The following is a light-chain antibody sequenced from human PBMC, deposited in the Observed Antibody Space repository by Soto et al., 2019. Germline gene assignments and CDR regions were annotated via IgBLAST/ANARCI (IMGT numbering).Light chain of an antibody. CDR1: QRISGC. CDR3: QQYNNFSPWP. Sequence: EIQMTQSPTTLSASVGDRVTLTCRASQRISGCFAWYQQKPGKAPKLLIYDASSLESGVPSRFSGSRSGTEFTLTISSLQPDDFATYYCQQYNNFSPWPFGQGTKVDI. CDR2: DAS. V-gene: IGKV1-5*01. J-gene: IGKJ1*01.